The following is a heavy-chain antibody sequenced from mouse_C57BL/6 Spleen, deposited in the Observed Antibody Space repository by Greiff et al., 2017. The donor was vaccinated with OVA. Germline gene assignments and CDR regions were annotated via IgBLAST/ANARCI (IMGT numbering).Heavy chain of an antibody. CDR1: GFNINDYY. J-gene: IGHJ2*01. D-gene: IGHD3-2*02. CDR2: IDPEDGET. V-gene: IGHV14-2*01. CDR3: DQAAQATLDY. Sequence: EVKLMESGAELVKPGASVKLSCTASGFNINDYYMHWVKQRTEQGLEWIGRIDPEDGETKYAPKFQGKATITADTSSNTAYLQLSSLTSEDTVVYYCDQAAQATLDYWGQGTTLTVSS.